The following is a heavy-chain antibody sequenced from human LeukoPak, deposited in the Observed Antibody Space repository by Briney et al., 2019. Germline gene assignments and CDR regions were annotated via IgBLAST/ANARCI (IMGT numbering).Heavy chain of an antibody. Sequence: SETLSLTCAVSGGSISSGGYSWSWIRQPPGKGLEWIGYIYYSGSTYYNPSLKSRITISVDTSKSQFSLKLSSVTAADTAVYYCARDSDYFDYWGQGALVTVSS. V-gene: IGHV4-30-4*07. CDR3: ARDSDYFDY. CDR1: GGSISSGGYS. CDR2: IYYSGST. J-gene: IGHJ4*02.